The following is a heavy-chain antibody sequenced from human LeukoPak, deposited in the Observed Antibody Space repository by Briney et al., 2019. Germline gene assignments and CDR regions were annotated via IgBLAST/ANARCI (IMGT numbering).Heavy chain of an antibody. Sequence: GGSLRLSCAGSGFNFSTYETNWVRQPPGKGLEWLSYITSSGGTMYYAESVKGRFTISRDNAKNSVYLQMNNLRAEDTAVYYCAREDYWGQGTLVTVSS. V-gene: IGHV3-48*03. CDR2: ITSSGGTM. CDR3: AREDY. J-gene: IGHJ4*02. CDR1: GFNFSTYE.